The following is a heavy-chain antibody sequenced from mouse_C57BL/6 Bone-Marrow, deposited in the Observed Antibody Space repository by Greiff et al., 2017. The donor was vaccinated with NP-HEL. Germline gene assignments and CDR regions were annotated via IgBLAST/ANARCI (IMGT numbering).Heavy chain of an antibody. J-gene: IGHJ3*01. D-gene: IGHD2-3*01. V-gene: IGHV1-69*01. CDR3: GRREEGYYVRFAY. CDR1: GYTFTSYW. Sequence: QVQLQQPGAELVMPGASVKLSCKASGYTFTSYWMHWVKQRPGQGLEWIGEIDPSDSYPNYNQKFKGKSTLTVDKSSSTAYMKLRSLTSEDSAVDYGGRREEGYYVRFAYWGQGTRVTVSA. CDR2: IDPSDSYP.